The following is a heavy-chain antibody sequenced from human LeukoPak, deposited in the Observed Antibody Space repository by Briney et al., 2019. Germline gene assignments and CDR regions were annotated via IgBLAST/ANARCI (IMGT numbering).Heavy chain of an antibody. CDR1: GFTFDDYG. CDR3: ARGSQVNWFDP. CDR2: INWNGGST. Sequence: GGSLRLSCAASGFTFDDYGMSWVRQAPGKGLEWVSGINWNGGSTGYADSVKGRFTISRDNAKNSPYLQMNSLRAGDTALYYCARGSQVNWFDPWGQGTLVTVSS. V-gene: IGHV3-20*04. J-gene: IGHJ5*02.